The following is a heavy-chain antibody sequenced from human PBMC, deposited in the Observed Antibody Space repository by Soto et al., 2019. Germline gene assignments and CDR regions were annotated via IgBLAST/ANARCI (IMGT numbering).Heavy chain of an antibody. CDR3: ANRGIVDP. D-gene: IGHD3-16*01. CDR2: ITYDGSNK. CDR1: GFTFSSYG. V-gene: IGHV3-30*18. Sequence: QVQLVESGGGVVQPGRSLRLSCAASGFTFSSYGMHWVRQAPGKGLEWVAVITYDGSNKYYADSVMGRFTISRDNSKNTLYLQMISLRAEDTAVYYCANRGIVDPWGQGTLVTVSS. J-gene: IGHJ5*02.